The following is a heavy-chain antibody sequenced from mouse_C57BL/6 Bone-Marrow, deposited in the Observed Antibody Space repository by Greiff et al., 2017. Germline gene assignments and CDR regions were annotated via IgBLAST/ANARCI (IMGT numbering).Heavy chain of an antibody. CDR1: GYTFTDYY. J-gene: IGHJ4*01. CDR2: IYPGSGNN. V-gene: IGHV1-76*01. Sequence: VQLVESGAELVRPGASVKLSCKASGYTFTDYYINWVKQRPGQGLEWIARIYPGSGNNYYNEKFKGKATLTAEKSSSTAYMQLSSLTSEDSAVYFCARGLLRYPVAMDYWGQGTSVTVAS. D-gene: IGHD1-1*01. CDR3: ARGLLRYPVAMDY.